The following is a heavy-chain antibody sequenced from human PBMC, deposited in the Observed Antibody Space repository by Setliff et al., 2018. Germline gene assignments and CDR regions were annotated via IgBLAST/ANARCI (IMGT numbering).Heavy chain of an antibody. V-gene: IGHV3-23*01. CDR3: AKDVGFVVVKNIFDY. Sequence: GGSLRLSCAASGFTFTSYSMNWVRQTPGKGLEWVSTISGSGDSTYYADSVRGRFTISRDNSKNSLFLQMNSLRAEDAAVYYCAKDVGFVVVKNIFDYWGQGTLVTVSS. CDR1: GFTFTSYS. CDR2: ISGSGDST. J-gene: IGHJ4*02. D-gene: IGHD2-21*01.